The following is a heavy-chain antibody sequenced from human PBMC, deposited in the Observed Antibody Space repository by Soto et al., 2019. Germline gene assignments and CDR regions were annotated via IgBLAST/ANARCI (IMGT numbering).Heavy chain of an antibody. V-gene: IGHV3-66*01. J-gene: IGHJ4*02. CDR1: GFTVSNNY. CDR3: TIGMNDYGDYGSHY. CDR2: IHSGGST. Sequence: EVQLVESGGGLVQPGGSLRLSCVASGFTVSNNYMSWVRQAPGKGLEWVSIIHSGGSTYHADSVKGRFFISRDNSHNTLSLQMNSLRAEDTAVYYCTIGMNDYGDYGSHYWGQGTLVTVSS. D-gene: IGHD4-17*01.